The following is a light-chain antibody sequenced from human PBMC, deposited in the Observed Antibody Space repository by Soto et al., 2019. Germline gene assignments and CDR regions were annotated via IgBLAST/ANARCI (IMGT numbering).Light chain of an antibody. CDR3: SSYAGSNTFVV. J-gene: IGLJ2*01. CDR2: EVN. Sequence: QSVLTQPPSASGSPGQSVTISCTGTSSDVGGYNFVSWFQQSPGKAPKLMIYEVNKRPSGVPYRFSGSKSGNTASLTVSGLQADDEADYYCSSYAGSNTFVVFGGGTKLTVL. V-gene: IGLV2-8*01. CDR1: SSDVGGYNF.